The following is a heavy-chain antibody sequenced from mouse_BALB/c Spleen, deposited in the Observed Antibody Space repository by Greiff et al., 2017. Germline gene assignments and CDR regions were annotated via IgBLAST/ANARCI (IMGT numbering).Heavy chain of an antibody. CDR2: IDPENGNT. Sequence: VQLKESGAELVRPGALVKLSCKASGFNIKDYYMHWVKQRPEQGLEWIGWIDPENGNTIYDPKFQGKASITADTSSNTAYLQLSSLTSEDTAVYYCARGSGFAYWGQGTLVTVSA. CDR1: GFNIKDYY. J-gene: IGHJ3*01. D-gene: IGHD1-1*01. CDR3: ARGSGFAY. V-gene: IGHV14-1*02.